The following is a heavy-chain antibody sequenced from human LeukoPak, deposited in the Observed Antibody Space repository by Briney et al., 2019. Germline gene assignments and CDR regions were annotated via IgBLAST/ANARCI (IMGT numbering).Heavy chain of an antibody. CDR1: GFTFSNYA. D-gene: IGHD5-24*01. Sequence: GGSLRLSCAASGFTFSNYAMSWVRQAPGKGLEWVSGFSGSGGSTYYADSVKGRFTISRDNSKNTLYLQMNSLRAEDTAVYYCAKDRDGYNDYWGQGTLVTVSS. V-gene: IGHV3-23*01. CDR3: AKDRDGYNDY. J-gene: IGHJ4*02. CDR2: FSGSGGST.